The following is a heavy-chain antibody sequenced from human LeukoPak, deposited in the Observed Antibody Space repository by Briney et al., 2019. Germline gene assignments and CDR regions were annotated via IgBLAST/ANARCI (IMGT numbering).Heavy chain of an antibody. CDR2: IYPGDSDT. CDR3: ARSPLGIAAVDWFDP. D-gene: IGHD6-13*01. CDR1: GYSFTSYW. J-gene: IGHJ5*02. V-gene: IGHV5-51*01. Sequence: GESLKIPCKGSGYSFTSYWIGWVRQMPGKGLEWMGIIYPGDSDTRYSPSFQGQVTISADKSISTAYLQWSSLKASDTAMYYCARSPLGIAAVDWFDPWGQGTLVTVSS.